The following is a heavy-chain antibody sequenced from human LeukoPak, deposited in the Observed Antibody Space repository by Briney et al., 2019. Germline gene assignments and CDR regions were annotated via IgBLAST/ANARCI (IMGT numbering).Heavy chain of an antibody. D-gene: IGHD6-19*01. CDR3: ARRAVGNSYYYYMDV. Sequence: GGSLRLSCAASGFTFSTYEMNWVRQAPGKGLEWVSYISSSSSTIYYADSVKGRFTISRDNAKNSLYLQMNSLRAEDTAVYYCARRAVGNSYYYYMDVWGKGTTVTVSS. CDR1: GFTFSTYE. V-gene: IGHV3-48*01. J-gene: IGHJ6*03. CDR2: ISSSSSTI.